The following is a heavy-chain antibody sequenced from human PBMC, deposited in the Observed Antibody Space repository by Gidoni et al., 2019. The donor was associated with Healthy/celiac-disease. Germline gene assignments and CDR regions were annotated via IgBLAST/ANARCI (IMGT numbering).Heavy chain of an antibody. J-gene: IGHJ5*02. CDR2: INSDGSST. D-gene: IGHD2-15*01. CDR1: GFTFSSYW. V-gene: IGHV3-74*01. Sequence: EVQLVESGGGLVQPGGSLRLSCAASGFTFSSYWMHWVRQAPGKGLVWVSRINSDGSSTSYADSVKGRFTISRDNAKNTRYLQMNSLRAEDTAVYYCAALEGYCSGGSCYSNWFDPWGQGTLVTVSS. CDR3: AALEGYCSGGSCYSNWFDP.